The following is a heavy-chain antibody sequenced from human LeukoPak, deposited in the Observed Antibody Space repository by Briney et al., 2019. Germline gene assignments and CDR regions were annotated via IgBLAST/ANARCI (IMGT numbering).Heavy chain of an antibody. Sequence: ASVKVSCKASGYTFTSYYMHWVRQAPGQGLEWMGIINPSGGSTSYAQKFQGRVTMTRDTSTSTVYMELSSLRSEDTAVYYCARRIHLWLQDSPFYGMDVWGQGTTVTVSS. CDR1: GYTFTSYY. J-gene: IGHJ6*02. V-gene: IGHV1-46*01. CDR2: INPSGGST. D-gene: IGHD5-18*01. CDR3: ARRIHLWLQDSPFYGMDV.